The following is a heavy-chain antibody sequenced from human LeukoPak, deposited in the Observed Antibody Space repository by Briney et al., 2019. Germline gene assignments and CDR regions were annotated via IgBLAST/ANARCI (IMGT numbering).Heavy chain of an antibody. J-gene: IGHJ3*02. CDR2: IYTSGST. Sequence: PSETLSLTCTVSGGSISSYYWSWIRQPAGKGLEWIGRIYTSGSTNYNPSLKSRVTVSVDTSKNQFSLKLSSVTAADTAVYYCAREGIVGAKDAFDIWGQGTMVTVSS. V-gene: IGHV4-4*07. D-gene: IGHD1-26*01. CDR1: GGSISSYY. CDR3: AREGIVGAKDAFDI.